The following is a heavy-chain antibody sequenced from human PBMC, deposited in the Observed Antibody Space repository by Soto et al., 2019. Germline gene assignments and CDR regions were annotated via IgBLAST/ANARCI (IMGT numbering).Heavy chain of an antibody. CDR3: ARVHTVTTVEKYFQH. D-gene: IGHD4-17*01. CDR2: IKQDGSEK. Sequence: EVQLVESGGGLVQPGGSLRLSCAASGFTFSSYWMSWVRQAPGKGLEWVANIKQDGSEKYYVDSVKGRFTISRDNAKNSLYLQMNSLRAEDTAVYYCARVHTVTTVEKYFQHWGQGTLVTVSS. J-gene: IGHJ1*01. V-gene: IGHV3-7*01. CDR1: GFTFSSYW.